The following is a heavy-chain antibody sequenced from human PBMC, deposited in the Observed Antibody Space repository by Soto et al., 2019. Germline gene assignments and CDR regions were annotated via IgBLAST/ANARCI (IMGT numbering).Heavy chain of an antibody. J-gene: IGHJ6*03. Sequence: EVQLVESGGGLVQPGGSLRLSCAASGFTFSSYDMHWVGQATGKGLEWVSAIGTAGDTYYPGSVKGRFTISRENAKNSLYLQMNSLRAGDTAVYYCARVDPHYYYMDVWGKGTTVTVSS. V-gene: IGHV3-13*01. CDR3: ARVDPHYYYMDV. CDR1: GFTFSSYD. CDR2: IGTAGDT.